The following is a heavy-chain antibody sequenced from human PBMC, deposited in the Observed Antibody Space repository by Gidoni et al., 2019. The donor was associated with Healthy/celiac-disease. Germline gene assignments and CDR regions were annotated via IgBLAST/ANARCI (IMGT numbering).Heavy chain of an antibody. V-gene: IGHV5-10-1*03. Sequence: EVQLVQSGAEVKQPGDSLRLSCKGSGYSFTSYWISWVRQMPGKGLEWMGRIDPSDSYTNYSPSFQGHVTSSADKSISTAYLQWSSLKASDTAMYYCARHERGSSPFDYWGQGTLVTVSS. CDR3: ARHERGSSPFDY. CDR2: IDPSDSYT. CDR1: GYSFTSYW. D-gene: IGHD6-6*01. J-gene: IGHJ4*02.